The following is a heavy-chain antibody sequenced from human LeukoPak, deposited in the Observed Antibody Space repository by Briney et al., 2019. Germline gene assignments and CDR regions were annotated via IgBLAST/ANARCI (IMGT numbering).Heavy chain of an antibody. D-gene: IGHD6-13*01. V-gene: IGHV3-23*01. CDR3: AKALEQETVIALDS. J-gene: IGHJ4*02. CDR2: ISGSGGST. CDR1: GFTFSTYA. Sequence: PGGSLRLSCAASGFTFSTYAMSWVRQAPGKGLVWVSAISGSGGSTYYADSVKGRFTISRDNSKNTLYLQMNSLRAEDTSIYFCAKALEQETVIALDSWGQGTLVTVSS.